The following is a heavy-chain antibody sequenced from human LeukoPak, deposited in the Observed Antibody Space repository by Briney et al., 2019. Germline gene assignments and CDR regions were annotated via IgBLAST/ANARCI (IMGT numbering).Heavy chain of an antibody. Sequence: ASVKVSCKASGYTFTGYYMHWVRQAPGQGLEGMGWIRAYNGNTNYAQKLQGRVTMTTDTSTSTAYMELRSLRSDDTAVYYCARDKAVAGRNGDYWGQGTLVTVSS. CDR1: GYTFTGYY. J-gene: IGHJ4*02. D-gene: IGHD6-19*01. CDR3: ARDKAVAGRNGDY. V-gene: IGHV1-18*04. CDR2: IRAYNGNT.